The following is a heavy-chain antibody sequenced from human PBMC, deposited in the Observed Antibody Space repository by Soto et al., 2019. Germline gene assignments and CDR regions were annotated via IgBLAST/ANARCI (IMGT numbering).Heavy chain of an antibody. Sequence: QVRLVLSGDELKKPGASMKVSCKASGYAFSDHGISWARQAPGQGLEWIGWISAYNGNTNYAQKFQGRVTVTTDASTATAYMEVRSLTSDDTAVYYCARDHRYSSSFFDSWSQGTLITVSS. V-gene: IGHV1-18*04. D-gene: IGHD6-6*01. CDR2: ISAYNGNT. J-gene: IGHJ4*02. CDR1: GYAFSDHG. CDR3: ARDHRYSSSFFDS.